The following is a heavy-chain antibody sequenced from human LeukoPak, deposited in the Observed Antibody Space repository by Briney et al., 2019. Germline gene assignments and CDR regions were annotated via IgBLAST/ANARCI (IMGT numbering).Heavy chain of an antibody. J-gene: IGHJ6*02. CDR2: INPSSLGT. V-gene: IGHV1-46*01. CDR3: ARALRIETFGVRRYYYHAMNV. CDR1: GYTFTNYY. Sequence: ASVKVSCKASGYTFTNYYMHWVRQAPGQGLEWMGVINPSSLGTTYAQRFQGRVIMTTDTSTSTVYMDLSSLRSEDTAVYYCARALRIETFGVRRYYYHAMNVWGQGTTVTVSS. D-gene: IGHD3-3*01.